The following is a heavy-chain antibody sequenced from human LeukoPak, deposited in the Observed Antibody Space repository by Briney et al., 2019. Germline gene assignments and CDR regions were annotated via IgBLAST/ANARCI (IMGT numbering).Heavy chain of an antibody. V-gene: IGHV3-74*01. CDR3: ARVRWEPQYYFAY. J-gene: IGHJ4*02. D-gene: IGHD1-26*01. CDR2: INSDGSST. Sequence: PGGSLRLSCAASGFTFSSYWMHWVRQAPGQGLVWVSRINSDGSSTSYADSVKGRFTISRDNSKNTPYLQMNSLRADDTAVYYCARVRWEPQYYFAYWGQGTLVTVSS. CDR1: GFTFSSYW.